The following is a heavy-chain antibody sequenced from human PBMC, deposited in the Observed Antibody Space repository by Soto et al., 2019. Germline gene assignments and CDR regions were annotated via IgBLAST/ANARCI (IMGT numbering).Heavy chain of an antibody. J-gene: IGHJ4*02. CDR1: GFTFSSYD. Sequence: GGSLRLSCAASGFTFSSYDMHWVRQAPGKGLEWVAVIWFDGSNKYYADSVKGRFTISRDDSQNTLYLQMNSLTAEDSAVYYCAKDLREHYSHDYWGQGTLVTVAS. CDR3: AKDLREHYSHDY. CDR2: IWFDGSNK. V-gene: IGHV3-30*02. D-gene: IGHD3-3*02.